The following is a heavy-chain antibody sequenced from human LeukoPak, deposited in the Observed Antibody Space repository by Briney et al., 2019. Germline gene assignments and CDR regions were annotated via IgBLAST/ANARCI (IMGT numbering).Heavy chain of an antibody. CDR2: INPNSGGT. CDR1: GYTFTGYY. V-gene: IGHV1-2*02. D-gene: IGHD4-17*01. Sequence: ASVKVSCKASGYTFTGYYMHWVRQAPGQGLEWMGWINPNSGGTNYAQKFQGRVTMTRDTSISTAYMELSRLTSDDTAVYYCARTGRLRFTGGFDIWGQGTMVTVSS. CDR3: ARTGRLRFTGGFDI. J-gene: IGHJ3*02.